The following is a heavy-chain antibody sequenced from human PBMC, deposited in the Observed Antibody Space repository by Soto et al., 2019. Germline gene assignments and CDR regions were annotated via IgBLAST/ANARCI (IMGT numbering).Heavy chain of an antibody. V-gene: IGHV4-4*02. CDR2: IHHSGGT. CDR1: GGSVSNNNW. Sequence: QVQLQESGPGLVKPSGTLSLSCAVSGGSVSNNNWWSWVRQSPGNGLEWIGEIHHSGGTSYNPSLERRATLSVDKSKNELSLRLNYVTAADTAVYYFTKNSAYALDYWGLGILVTVSS. J-gene: IGHJ4*02. D-gene: IGHD5-12*01. CDR3: TKNSAYALDY.